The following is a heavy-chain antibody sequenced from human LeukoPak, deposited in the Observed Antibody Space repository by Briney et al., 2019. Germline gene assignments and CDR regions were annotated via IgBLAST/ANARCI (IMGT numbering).Heavy chain of an antibody. V-gene: IGHV4-34*01. D-gene: IGHD6-6*01. Sequence: SETLSLTCAVYGGSFSGYYWSWIRQPPGKGLEWIGEINHGGSTNYNPSLKSRVTISVDTSKNQFSLKLSSVTAADTAVYYCARGPARIAARPGPYFQHWGQGTLVTVSS. CDR2: INHGGST. J-gene: IGHJ1*01. CDR3: ARGPARIAARPGPYFQH. CDR1: GGSFSGYY.